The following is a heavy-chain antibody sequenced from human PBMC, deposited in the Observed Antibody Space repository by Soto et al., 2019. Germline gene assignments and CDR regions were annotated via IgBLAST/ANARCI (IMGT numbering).Heavy chain of an antibody. D-gene: IGHD2-2*01. Sequence: GESLKISCKGSGYSFASYWIGWVRQMPGKGLEWMGVIFPGDSDTRYSPSFQGHVTISADKSISTAYLQWSSLKASDTAMYYCASSPRGYCSSTSCRELGNYYGMDVWGQGTTVTVSS. J-gene: IGHJ6*02. CDR3: ASSPRGYCSSTSCRELGNYYGMDV. CDR1: GYSFASYW. V-gene: IGHV5-51*01. CDR2: IFPGDSDT.